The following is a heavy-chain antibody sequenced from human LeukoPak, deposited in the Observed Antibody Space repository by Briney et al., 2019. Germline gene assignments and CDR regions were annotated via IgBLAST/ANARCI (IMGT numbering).Heavy chain of an antibody. V-gene: IGHV3-64D*09. CDR1: GFTFSTYA. CDR2: ISSNGGST. J-gene: IGHJ4*02. CDR3: VKDRGYDILTGYLDY. Sequence: GGSLRLSCSPSGFTFSTYAMHWVRQAPGKGLEYVSAISSNGGSTYYADSVKGRFTISRDNSKNTLYLQMSSLRAEDTAVYYCVKDRGYDILTGYLDYWGQGTLVTVSS. D-gene: IGHD3-9*01.